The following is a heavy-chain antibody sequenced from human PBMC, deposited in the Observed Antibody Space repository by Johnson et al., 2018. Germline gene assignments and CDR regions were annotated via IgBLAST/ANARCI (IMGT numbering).Heavy chain of an antibody. CDR2: INGDGSTT. D-gene: IGHD3-10*01. Sequence: VQLVQSGGGLVQPGGSLRLSCAASGFTFSTYWMHWVRQAPGKGLVWVSRINGDGSTTNYADSVKGRFTISKENAKNTLCRQLNSLRAEDTAVYYCGRTDSNYVSGRVDVWGQGTTVTVSS. CDR3: GRTDSNYVSGRVDV. CDR1: GFTFSTYW. V-gene: IGHV3-74*02. J-gene: IGHJ6*02.